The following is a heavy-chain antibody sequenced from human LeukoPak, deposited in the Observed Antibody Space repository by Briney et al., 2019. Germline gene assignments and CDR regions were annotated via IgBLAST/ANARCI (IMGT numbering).Heavy chain of an antibody. D-gene: IGHD2-8*02. Sequence: PGRSLRLSCAASGFTFSAYDMHWVRQAPGKGLECVAVISTDGNEKYYADSVKGRFSISRDNSKNTLYLQMSSLRTEDTAVYYCVRDGGYTGGWTYGAGDYWGQGNLVTVSS. CDR1: GFTFSAYD. V-gene: IGHV3-30*04. CDR3: VRDGGYTGGWTYGAGDY. J-gene: IGHJ4*01. CDR2: ISTDGNEK.